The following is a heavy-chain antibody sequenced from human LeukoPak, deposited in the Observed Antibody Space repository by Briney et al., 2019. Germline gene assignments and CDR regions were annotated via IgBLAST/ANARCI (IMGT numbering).Heavy chain of an antibody. CDR3: AKGLWAGDAFDI. V-gene: IGHV1-46*01. J-gene: IGHJ3*02. Sequence: ASVKVSCKASGYTFTSYYMHWVRQAPGQGLEWMGIINPSGGSTSYAQKFQGRFTISRDNARNSLYLQMNSLRAEDTAVYYCAKGLWAGDAFDIWGQGTMVTVSS. D-gene: IGHD7-27*01. CDR2: INPSGGST. CDR1: GYTFTSYY.